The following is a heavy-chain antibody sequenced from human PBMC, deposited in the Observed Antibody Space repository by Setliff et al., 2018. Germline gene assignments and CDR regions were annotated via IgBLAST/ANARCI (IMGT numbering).Heavy chain of an antibody. V-gene: IGHV3-21*04. CDR1: GFTFSSYS. Sequence: GGSLRLSCAASGFTFSSYSMNWVRQAPGKGLEWVSSISSSSSYIYYADSVKGRFTISRYNSQNTLYLQMNSLRVEDTAVYYCAKGPQYCSGTNCYRPDYWGQGTLVTVSS. J-gene: IGHJ4*02. CDR3: AKGPQYCSGTNCYRPDY. D-gene: IGHD2-15*01. CDR2: ISSSSSYI.